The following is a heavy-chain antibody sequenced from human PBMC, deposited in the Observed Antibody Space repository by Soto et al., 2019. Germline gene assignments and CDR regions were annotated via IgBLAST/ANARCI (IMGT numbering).Heavy chain of an antibody. CDR1: GFTFSTSD. CDR3: AKSVDKSLDDY. D-gene: IGHD3-16*01. Sequence: GGSLRLSCVASGFTFSTSDMHWVRQAPGQGLEWVAVVSYDERNIYYADSVKGRFSVSRDNSKNTLFLHMNSLRAEDTAVYFCAKSVDKSLDDYWGQGALVTVSS. J-gene: IGHJ4*02. V-gene: IGHV3-30*18. CDR2: VSYDERNI.